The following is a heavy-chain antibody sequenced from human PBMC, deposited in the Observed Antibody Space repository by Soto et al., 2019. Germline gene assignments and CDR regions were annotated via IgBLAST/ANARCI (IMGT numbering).Heavy chain of an antibody. V-gene: IGHV4-34*01. CDR1: GGSFSGYY. CDR2: INHSGST. D-gene: IGHD3-22*01. CDR3: ARARDYYDSSGYLYFDY. Sequence: PSETLSLTCAVYGGSFSGYYWSWIRQPPGKGLEWIGEINHSGSTNYNSSLKSRVTISVDTSKNQFSLKLSSVTAADTAVYYCARARDYYDSSGYLYFDYWGQGTLVTVSS. J-gene: IGHJ4*02.